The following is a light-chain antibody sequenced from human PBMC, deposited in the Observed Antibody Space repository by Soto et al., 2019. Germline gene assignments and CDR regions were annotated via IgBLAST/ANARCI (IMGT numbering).Light chain of an antibody. Sequence: DIQMTQSPSSLSASVGDTVTITCRASQNIGRFLSCLQDTPGQAPRLLMYASPVLQSGVPPGFSGSGSGTEFALTITTLQHEDSATYYCQQSSRTPITFGQGTRLVI. V-gene: IGKV1-39*01. CDR2: ASP. J-gene: IGKJ5*01. CDR1: QNIGRF. CDR3: QQSSRTPIT.